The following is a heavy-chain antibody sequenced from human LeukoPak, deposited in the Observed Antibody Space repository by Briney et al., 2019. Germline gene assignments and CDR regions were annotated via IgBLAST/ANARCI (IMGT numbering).Heavy chain of an antibody. D-gene: IGHD4-17*01. CDR1: GASFSSYY. CDR2: IYSSGTT. J-gene: IGHJ4*02. Sequence: PETLSLTCTVSGASFSSYYWTWIRQPPGKGLEWIGNIYSSGTTNYNPSLKSRVTISVDTSKNQFSLKVTSVTAADTAVYYCARDTTAAVWGQGTLVTVSS. CDR3: ARDTTAAV. V-gene: IGHV4-59*01.